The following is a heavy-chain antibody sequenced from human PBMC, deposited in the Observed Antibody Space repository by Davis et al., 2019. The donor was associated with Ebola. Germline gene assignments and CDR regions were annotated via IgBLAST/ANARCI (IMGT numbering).Heavy chain of an antibody. D-gene: IGHD2-2*01. V-gene: IGHV3-11*01. CDR3: AREEANIVVVPAATLYYYYGMDV. J-gene: IGHJ6*02. Sequence: GGSLRLSCAASGFSVSNSYMSWIRQAPGKGPEWVSYISSSGSNIYYADSVKGRFTISRDNAKNSLYLQMNSLRAEDTAVYYCAREEANIVVVPAATLYYYYGMDVWGQGTTVTVSS. CDR1: GFSVSNSY. CDR2: ISSSGSNI.